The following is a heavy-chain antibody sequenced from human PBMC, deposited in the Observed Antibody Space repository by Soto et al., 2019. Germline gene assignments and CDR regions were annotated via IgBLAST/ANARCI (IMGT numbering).Heavy chain of an antibody. Sequence: ASVKVSCKASGYTFTSYGISWVRQAPGQGLEWMGWISAYNGNTNYAQKLQGRVTMTTDTSTSTAYMELRSLRSDDTAGYYCARGSGDMVRGVGWVYWGQGTLVTVSS. J-gene: IGHJ4*02. D-gene: IGHD3-10*01. V-gene: IGHV1-18*01. CDR2: ISAYNGNT. CDR3: ARGSGDMVRGVGWVY. CDR1: GYTFTSYG.